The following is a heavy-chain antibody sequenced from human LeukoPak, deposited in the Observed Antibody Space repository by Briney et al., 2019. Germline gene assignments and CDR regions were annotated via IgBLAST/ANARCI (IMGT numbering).Heavy chain of an antibody. Sequence: GESLKISCKGSGYSFTPYWIIWVRQMPGKGLEWMGIIYPGDSDTRYSPSFQGQVTMSVDKSISTAYLQWSSLKASDTAMYYCGRRGGDGYNYIDYWGQGTLVTVSS. CDR3: GRRGGDGYNYIDY. V-gene: IGHV5-51*01. CDR1: GYSFTPYW. D-gene: IGHD5-24*01. J-gene: IGHJ4*02. CDR2: IYPGDSDT.